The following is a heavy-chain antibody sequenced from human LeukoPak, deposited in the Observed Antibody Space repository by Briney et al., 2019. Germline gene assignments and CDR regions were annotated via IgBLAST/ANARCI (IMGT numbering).Heavy chain of an antibody. J-gene: IGHJ3*02. D-gene: IGHD6-13*01. V-gene: IGHV3-9*01. CDR3: AKVYSSSWLDAFDI. Sequence: PGRSLRLSCAASGFTFDDYAMHWVRQAPGKGLEWVSGISWNSGSIGYADSVKGRFTISRDNSKNTLYLQMNSLRAEDTAVYYCAKVYSSSWLDAFDIWGQGTMVTVSS. CDR1: GFTFDDYA. CDR2: ISWNSGSI.